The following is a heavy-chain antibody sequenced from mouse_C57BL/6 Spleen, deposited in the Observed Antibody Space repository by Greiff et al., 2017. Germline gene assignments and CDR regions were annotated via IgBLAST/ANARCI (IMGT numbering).Heavy chain of an antibody. D-gene: IGHD2-3*01. CDR3: ARVDDYYDFYYVDY. J-gene: IGHJ2*01. CDR2: IYTSDSET. Sequence: VQLQQPGAELVRPGSSVKLSCKASGYTFTSYGMDWVKQRPGQGLEWIGNIYTSDSETHYNQKFKDKATLTVDKSSSTAYMQLISLTSEDSAVYDCARVDDYYDFYYVDYWGQGTTLTVSS. CDR1: GYTFTSYG. V-gene: IGHV1-61*01.